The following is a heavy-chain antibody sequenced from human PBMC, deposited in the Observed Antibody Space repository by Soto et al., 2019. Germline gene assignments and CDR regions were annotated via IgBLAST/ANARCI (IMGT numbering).Heavy chain of an antibody. V-gene: IGHV3-30*03. CDR3: TRGRPLPSMNTGDEPLDI. J-gene: IGHJ3*02. CDR1: GFTFSNYA. Sequence: QVQLVESGGGVVQPGTSLTLSCAASGFTFSNYAMHWVRQAPGKGLEWVAAMSFDGTRYYADSVKGRSTISRDSARNTVFLQTSGLWVDDTALYYWTRGRPLPSMNTGDEPLDIWGQWTMVTVSS. CDR2: MSFDGTR. D-gene: IGHD3-16*01.